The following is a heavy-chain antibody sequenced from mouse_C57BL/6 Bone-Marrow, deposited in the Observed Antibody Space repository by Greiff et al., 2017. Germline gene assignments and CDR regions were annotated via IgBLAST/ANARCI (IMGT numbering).Heavy chain of an antibody. D-gene: IGHD2-2*01. V-gene: IGHV1-81*01. Sequence: VQVVESGAELARPGASVKLSCKASGYTFTSYGISWVKQRTGQGLEWIGEIYPRSGNTYYNEKFKGKATLTADKSSSTAYMELRSLTSEDSAVYFCAREDGYAFAYWGQGTLVTVSA. J-gene: IGHJ3*01. CDR1: GYTFTSYG. CDR3: AREDGYAFAY. CDR2: IYPRSGNT.